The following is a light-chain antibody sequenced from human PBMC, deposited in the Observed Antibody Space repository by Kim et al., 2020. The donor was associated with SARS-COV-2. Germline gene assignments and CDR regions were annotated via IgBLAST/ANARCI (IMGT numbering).Light chain of an antibody. Sequence: PGERATLSCRASPSVGSSSLAWYQQKPGQPPRLLIYDASNRATDIPDRFSGSGSGTDFTLTISRLEPEDYVVYFCQQYGGSPLTFGGGTKV. CDR2: DAS. J-gene: IGKJ4*01. CDR3: QQYGGSPLT. CDR1: PSVGSSS. V-gene: IGKV3-20*01.